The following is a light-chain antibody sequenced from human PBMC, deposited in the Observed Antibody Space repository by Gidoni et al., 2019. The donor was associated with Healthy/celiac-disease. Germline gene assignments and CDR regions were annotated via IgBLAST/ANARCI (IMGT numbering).Light chain of an antibody. Sequence: DSQMTQSPSSLSASVGDRVTITCRASQSISSYLNWYQQKPGKAPKLLIYAASSLQSGVTSRFSGSGSGTDFTLTISSLQPEDFATYYCQQSYSTSWTFGQGTKVEIK. CDR3: QQSYSTSWT. J-gene: IGKJ1*01. CDR1: QSISSY. CDR2: AAS. V-gene: IGKV1-39*01.